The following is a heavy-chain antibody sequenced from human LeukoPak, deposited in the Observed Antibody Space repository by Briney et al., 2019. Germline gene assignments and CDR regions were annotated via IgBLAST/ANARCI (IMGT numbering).Heavy chain of an antibody. J-gene: IGHJ4*02. CDR3: ARNRGDPSYFDY. Sequence: GGSLRLSCTASGFTFNGYSMNWVRQAPGKGLELVSSISTSSSYIYYADSVKGRFTISRNNPKNSLYLQMNSLRAEDTAVYYCARNRGDPSYFDYWGQGTLVTVSS. D-gene: IGHD4-17*01. CDR2: ISTSSSYI. CDR1: GFTFNGYS. V-gene: IGHV3-21*01.